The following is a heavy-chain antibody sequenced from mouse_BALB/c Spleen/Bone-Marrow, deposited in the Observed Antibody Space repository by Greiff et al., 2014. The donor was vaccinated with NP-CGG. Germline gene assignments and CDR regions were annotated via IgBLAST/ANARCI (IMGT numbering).Heavy chain of an antibody. D-gene: IGHD1-1*01. CDR2: IYPGDGDT. J-gene: IGHJ4*01. CDR3: ARFAYYGTNYGAMDY. V-gene: IGHV1-82*01. CDR1: GYAFSNSW. Sequence: QVQLQQSGPELVKPGASVKISCKASGYAFSNSWMNWVKQRPGQGLEWIGRIYPGDGDTNYNGKFKGKATLTADKSSSTAYMQLSSLTSVDSAVYFCARFAYYGTNYGAMDYWGQGTSVTVSS.